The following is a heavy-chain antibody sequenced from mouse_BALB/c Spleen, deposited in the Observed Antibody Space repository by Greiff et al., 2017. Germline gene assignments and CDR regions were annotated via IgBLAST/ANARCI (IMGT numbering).Heavy chain of an antibody. CDR3: ARLYYYGSSWYYFDY. Sequence: QVQLQQSGAELAKPGASVKMSCKASGYTFTSYWMHWVKQRPGQGLEWIGYINPSTGYTEYNQKFKDKATLTADKSSSTAYMQLSSLTSEDSAVYYCARLYYYGSSWYYFDYWGQGTTLTVSS. J-gene: IGHJ2*01. V-gene: IGHV1-7*01. D-gene: IGHD1-1*01. CDR1: GYTFTSYW. CDR2: INPSTGYT.